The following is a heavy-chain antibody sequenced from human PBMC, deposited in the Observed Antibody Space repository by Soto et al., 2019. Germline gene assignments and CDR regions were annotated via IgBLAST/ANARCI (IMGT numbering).Heavy chain of an antibody. Sequence: SETLSLTCTVSGGSIASGGYYWSWFRQHPGKGLEWIGYINYSGNTYYNPSLKSRVTISVDTSKSQFSLKLSSVTAADTAVYYCASYCSSTSCYFDGAFDIWGQGTMVTVSS. CDR1: GGSIASGGYY. D-gene: IGHD2-2*01. J-gene: IGHJ3*02. V-gene: IGHV4-31*03. CDR2: INYSGNT. CDR3: ASYCSSTSCYFDGAFDI.